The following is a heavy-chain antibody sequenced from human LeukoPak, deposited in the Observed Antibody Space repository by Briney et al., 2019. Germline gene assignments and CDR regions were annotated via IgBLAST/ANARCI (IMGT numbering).Heavy chain of an antibody. Sequence: GGSLRLSCAAAGFTFSSYSMNWVRQAPGKGLEWVSSIISSSSYINYADSVKGRFTISRDNAKNSRYLQMNSLRAEDTAVYYCAKGSAASRPYYFDYWGQGTLVTVSS. CDR1: GFTFSSYS. V-gene: IGHV3-21*01. D-gene: IGHD6-6*01. J-gene: IGHJ4*02. CDR2: IISSSSYI. CDR3: AKGSAASRPYYFDY.